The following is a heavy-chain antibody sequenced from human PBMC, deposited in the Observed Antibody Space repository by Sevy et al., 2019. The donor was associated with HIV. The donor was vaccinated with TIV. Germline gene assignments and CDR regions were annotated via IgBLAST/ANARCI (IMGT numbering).Heavy chain of an antibody. D-gene: IGHD2-15*01. Sequence: GGSLRLSCTASGFTFGDYAMSWFRQAPGKGLEWVGFMRSKINGGTTENAGSVKGRLTISRDDSKSIAYLHMNSLKTEDTAVYYCTRFFGSGGSAAEGYWGQGTLVTVSS. CDR3: TRFFGSGGSAAEGY. J-gene: IGHJ4*02. CDR1: GFTFGDYA. CDR2: MRSKINGGTT. V-gene: IGHV3-49*03.